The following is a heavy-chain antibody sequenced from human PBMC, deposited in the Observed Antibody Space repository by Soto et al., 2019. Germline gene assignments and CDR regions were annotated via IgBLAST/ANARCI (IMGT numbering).Heavy chain of an antibody. CDR1: GGSFSGYS. J-gene: IGHJ4*02. V-gene: IGHV4-34*02. D-gene: IGHD3-10*01. CDR3: ARGLFSEDSYSGGWYFFDY. CDR2: INHSGSA. Sequence: QVQLQQWGAGLLKPSETLSLTCAVYGGSFSGYSWTWIRQPPGKALEWIGQINHSGSANYNPSLKGRVTLSVATPKNQFSLELASVTAADTAVYYCARGLFSEDSYSGGWYFFDYWGQGTLVTVSS.